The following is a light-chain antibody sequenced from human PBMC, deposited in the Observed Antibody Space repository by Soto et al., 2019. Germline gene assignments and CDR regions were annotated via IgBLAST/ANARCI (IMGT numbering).Light chain of an antibody. CDR3: AAWDDSLRGVV. CDR2: SNT. V-gene: IGLV1-44*01. Sequence: QSVLTQPPSASGTPGQRVTIPCSGSRSNMGNNPVDWYQQLPGTAPKLLIYSNTQRPSGVPDRFSCSKSGTSAFLAISGLQSEDEADYYCAAWDDSLRGVVFGGGTKLTVL. J-gene: IGLJ3*02. CDR1: RSNMGNNP.